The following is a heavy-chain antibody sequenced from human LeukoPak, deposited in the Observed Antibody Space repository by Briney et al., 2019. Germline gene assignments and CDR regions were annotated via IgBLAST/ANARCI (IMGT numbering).Heavy chain of an antibody. V-gene: IGHV4-34*01. CDR1: GGSFSGYY. Sequence: SETLSLTCAVYGGSFSGYYWGWIRQPPGKGLEWIGEINHSGSTNYNPSLKSRVTISVDTSKNQFSLKLSSVTAADTAVYYCARDLRGYSYGGDGYWGQGTLVTVSS. J-gene: IGHJ4*02. D-gene: IGHD5-18*01. CDR3: ARDLRGYSYGGDGY. CDR2: INHSGST.